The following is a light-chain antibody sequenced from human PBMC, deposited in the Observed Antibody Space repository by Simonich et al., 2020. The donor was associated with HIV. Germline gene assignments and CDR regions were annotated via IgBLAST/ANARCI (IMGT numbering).Light chain of an antibody. CDR2: VGS. V-gene: IGLV2-23*01. CDR1: SSDVGGYNY. CDR3: CSYAGSSTWV. Sequence: QSALTQPRSVSGSPGQSVTISCTGTSSDVGGYNYVSGYQPHPGKAPKLMIYVGSKRPSGVSNRVSGSKSDNTASLTISGLQAEDEADYYCCSYAGSSTWVFGGGTKVTVL. J-gene: IGLJ3*02.